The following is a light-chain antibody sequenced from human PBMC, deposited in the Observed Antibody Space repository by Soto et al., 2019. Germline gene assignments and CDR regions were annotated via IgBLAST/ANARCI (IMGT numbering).Light chain of an antibody. CDR2: GAS. CDR1: QSVSSN. J-gene: IGKJ1*01. V-gene: IGKV3-15*01. Sequence: EMVMTQSPATLSVSQGERATLCCRASQSVSSNLAWYQQKPGQAPRLLIYGASTRATGIPARFSGSGSGKEFTLTISSLQSEDFAVYYCQQYNNWPPWTFGQGTKVDIK. CDR3: QQYNNWPPWT.